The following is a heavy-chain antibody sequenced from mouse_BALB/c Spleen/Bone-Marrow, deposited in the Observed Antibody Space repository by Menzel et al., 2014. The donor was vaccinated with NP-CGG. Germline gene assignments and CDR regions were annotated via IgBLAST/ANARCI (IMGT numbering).Heavy chain of an antibody. CDR1: GYTFDYYT. V-gene: IGHV1-4*01. Sequence: VQLQQSGAELARPGASVKTSCKASGYTFDYYTVQWVKQRPGQGLEWIGYINPSSGYTNYNQKFKDKATLTADKSSSTAYMQLSSLTSEDSAVYYCAREVYGSWFAYWGQGTLVTVSA. D-gene: IGHD2-2*01. CDR2: INPSSGYT. J-gene: IGHJ3*01. CDR3: AREVYGSWFAY.